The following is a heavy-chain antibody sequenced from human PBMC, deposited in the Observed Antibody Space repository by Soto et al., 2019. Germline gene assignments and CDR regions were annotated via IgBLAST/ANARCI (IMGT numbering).Heavy chain of an antibody. V-gene: IGHV3-23*01. Sequence: GSLRLSCAASGFTFSSYAMSWVRQAPGKGLEWVSAISGSGGSTYYADSVKGRFTISRDNSKNTLYLQMNSLRAEDTAVYYCAKSGYYYDSSGYTLNWFDPWGQGTLVTVSS. J-gene: IGHJ5*02. CDR2: ISGSGGST. CDR3: AKSGYYYDSSGYTLNWFDP. CDR1: GFTFSSYA. D-gene: IGHD3-22*01.